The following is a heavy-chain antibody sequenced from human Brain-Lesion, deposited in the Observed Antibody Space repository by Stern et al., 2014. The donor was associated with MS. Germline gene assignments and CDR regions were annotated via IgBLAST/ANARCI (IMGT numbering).Heavy chain of an antibody. CDR1: GASISSGTYF. V-gene: IGHV4-61*02. J-gene: IGHJ3*02. D-gene: IGHD3-22*01. CDR3: ARAYYYDTSGDSDAFNI. CDR2: ISTSGST. Sequence: QVQLQESGPGLVKPSQTLSLTCTVSGASISSGTYFWTWIRQPAGKGLEWIGRISTSGSTTYNPSLKSRVTISPDTSQKEFSLKLSSVTAADTAVYYCARAYYYDTSGDSDAFNIWGQGTQVTVSS.